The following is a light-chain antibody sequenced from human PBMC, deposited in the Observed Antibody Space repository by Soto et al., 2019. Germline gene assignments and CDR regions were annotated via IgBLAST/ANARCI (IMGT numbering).Light chain of an antibody. CDR2: DV. CDR3: NSYTSSGTVV. CDR1: SSDVGGSIY. V-gene: IGLV2-14*01. J-gene: IGLJ3*02. Sequence: QSVLTQPASVSGWPGQSITIYCTGTSSDVGGSIYVSWYQLSPGKAPKLLIYDVDRPSGVFNRFSGSKSGNTASLTISGLQAEDEADYYCNSYTSSGTVVFGGGTKLTVL.